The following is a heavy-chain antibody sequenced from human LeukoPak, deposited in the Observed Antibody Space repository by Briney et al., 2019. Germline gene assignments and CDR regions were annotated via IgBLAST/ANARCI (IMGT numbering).Heavy chain of an antibody. J-gene: IGHJ4*02. CDR2: IYYSGST. CDR1: GGSISSYY. D-gene: IGHD4-17*01. Sequence: SETLSLTCTVSGGSISSYYWSWIRQPPGKGLEWIGYIYYSGSTNYNPSLKSRVTISVGTSKNQFSLKLSSVTAADTAVYYCARRTVASYYFDYWGQGTLVTVSS. V-gene: IGHV4-59*08. CDR3: ARRTVASYYFDY.